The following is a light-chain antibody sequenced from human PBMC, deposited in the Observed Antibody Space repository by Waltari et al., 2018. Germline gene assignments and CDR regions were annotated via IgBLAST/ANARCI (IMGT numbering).Light chain of an antibody. Sequence: QSALTQPRSVSGSPGQSVTISCTGTSNDVGAYNYVSWHQQHPGKAPKLMIYDVSKRPSGVPYLFSASKSGNTASLTISGLHAEDEADYYCCSYTGTYTHWVFGGGTKLTVL. V-gene: IGLV2-11*01. CDR2: DVS. CDR1: SNDVGAYNY. CDR3: CSYTGTYTHWV. J-gene: IGLJ3*02.